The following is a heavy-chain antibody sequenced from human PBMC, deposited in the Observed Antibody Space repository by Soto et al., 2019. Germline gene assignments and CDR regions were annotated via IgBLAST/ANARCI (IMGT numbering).Heavy chain of an antibody. D-gene: IGHD5-18*01. V-gene: IGHV4-61*01. Sequence: PSETLSLTCTVSGDSVSSDNYYWTWIRQPPGKELEWSGYIYSSGNTNYNPSLKSRVTISLDTSSNQFSLKLTSVTAADTAVYYCARDIRGFSRAFDYWGQGTLVTVSS. CDR3: ARDIRGFSRAFDY. CDR1: GDSVSSDNYY. J-gene: IGHJ4*02. CDR2: IYSSGNT.